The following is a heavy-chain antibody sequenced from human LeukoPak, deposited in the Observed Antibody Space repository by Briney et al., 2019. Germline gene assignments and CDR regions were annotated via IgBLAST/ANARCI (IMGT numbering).Heavy chain of an antibody. CDR1: GFTFSSYA. J-gene: IGHJ4*02. D-gene: IGHD5-24*01. CDR3: AKDAQYGYNYASYYFDY. CDR2: ISGSGGST. Sequence: GGSPRLSCAASGFTFSSYAMSWVRQAPGKGLEWVSAISGSGGSTYYADAVKGRFTISRDNSKNTLYLQMNSLRAEDTAVYYCAKDAQYGYNYASYYFDYWGQGTLVTVSS. V-gene: IGHV3-23*01.